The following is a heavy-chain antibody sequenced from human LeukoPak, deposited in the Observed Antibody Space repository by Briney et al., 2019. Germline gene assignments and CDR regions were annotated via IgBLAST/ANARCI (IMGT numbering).Heavy chain of an antibody. D-gene: IGHD6-6*01. CDR3: AIKSQLALVFDY. CDR2: ISGSGGST. Sequence: GGSLRLSCAASGFTFSSYAMSWVRQAPGKGLEWVSAISGSGGSTYYADSVKGRFTISRDNSKNTLYLQMNSLRAEDTAVYYCAIKSQLALVFDYWGQGTLVTVSS. CDR1: GFTFSSYA. J-gene: IGHJ4*02. V-gene: IGHV3-23*01.